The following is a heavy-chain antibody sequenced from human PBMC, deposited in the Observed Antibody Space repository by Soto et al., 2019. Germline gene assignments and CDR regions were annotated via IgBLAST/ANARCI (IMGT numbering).Heavy chain of an antibody. V-gene: IGHV4-31*03. Sequence: SETLSLTCTVSGGSISSCGYYWSWIRQHPGKGLEWIGYIYYSGSTYYNPSLKSRVTISVDTSKNQFSLKLSSVTAADTAVYYCARDLRYYYDSSGYGYGMYVWGQGTTVTVSS. CDR3: ARDLRYYYDSSGYGYGMYV. CDR1: GGSISSCGYY. CDR2: IYYSGST. D-gene: IGHD3-22*01. J-gene: IGHJ6*02.